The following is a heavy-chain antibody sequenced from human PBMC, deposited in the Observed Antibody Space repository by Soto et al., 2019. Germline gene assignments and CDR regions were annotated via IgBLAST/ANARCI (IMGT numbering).Heavy chain of an antibody. Sequence: QVQLVESGGGVVQPGRSLRLSCAASGFTFSSYGMHWVRQAPGKGLEWVAVISYDGSNKYYADSVKGRFTISRDNSKNTLYLQMNSLRAEDTAVYYCAKEMTYSNYVLDYWGQGTLVTVSS. J-gene: IGHJ4*02. D-gene: IGHD4-4*01. V-gene: IGHV3-30*18. CDR3: AKEMTYSNYVLDY. CDR2: ISYDGSNK. CDR1: GFTFSSYG.